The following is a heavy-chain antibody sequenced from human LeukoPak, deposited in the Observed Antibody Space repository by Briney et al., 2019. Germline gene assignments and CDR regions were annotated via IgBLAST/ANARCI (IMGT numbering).Heavy chain of an antibody. D-gene: IGHD3-9*01. J-gene: IGHJ4*02. CDR2: ISGSGGSS. CDR1: GFSFSSHA. Sequence: GGSLRLSCAASGFSFSSHAMSWVRQAPGKGLEWVSSISGSGGSSAYADSVKGRFTISRDSSKNTLYLQMNSLRAEDTAVHYCGKGGAYDLLTGSDFDHWGQGTLVTVSS. V-gene: IGHV3-23*01. CDR3: GKGGAYDLLTGSDFDH.